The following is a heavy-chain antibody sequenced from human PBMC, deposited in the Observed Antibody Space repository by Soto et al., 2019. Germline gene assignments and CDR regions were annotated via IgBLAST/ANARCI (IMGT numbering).Heavy chain of an antibody. J-gene: IGHJ4*02. CDR3: ARDRGYTGYDFAY. Sequence: EVQLVESGGGLVQPGGSLRLSCAASGFTFSRYAMNWVRQAPGKGLEWVSYINHDSGTIYYADSVKCRFTISRDNANNLLSLQMHSLRAEDTAVYYCARDRGYTGYDFAYWGQGTLVTVSS. CDR1: GFTFSRYA. V-gene: IGHV3-48*01. D-gene: IGHD5-12*01. CDR2: INHDSGTI.